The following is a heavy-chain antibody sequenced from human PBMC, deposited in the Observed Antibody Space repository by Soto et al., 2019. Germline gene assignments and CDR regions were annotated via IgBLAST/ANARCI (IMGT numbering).Heavy chain of an antibody. J-gene: IGHJ4*02. CDR2: ISSSSSTI. CDR3: ARDLRELPIYFDY. Sequence: PGXSLRLSCVASGFTFSSYSMNCVRQAPFKGLEWVSYISSSSSTIYYADSVKGRFTISRDNAKNSLYLQMNSLRAEDTAVYYCARDLRELPIYFDYWGQGTLVTVSS. V-gene: IGHV3-48*01. CDR1: GFTFSSYS. D-gene: IGHD1-7*01.